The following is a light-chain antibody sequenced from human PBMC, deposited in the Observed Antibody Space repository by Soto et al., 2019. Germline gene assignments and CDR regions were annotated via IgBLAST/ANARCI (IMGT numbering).Light chain of an antibody. CDR2: EVS. CDR1: SSDVGTYNY. V-gene: IGLV2-14*01. CDR3: SSFTSCTVYV. J-gene: IGLJ1*01. Sequence: QSALTQPASVSGSPGQSVIISCTGTSSDVGTYNYVSWYQQHPGKAPKLIIYEVSDRPSGVSNRFSGSKSGNTASLTISGLQSEDEADYYCSSFTSCTVYVFGTGTKVTVL.